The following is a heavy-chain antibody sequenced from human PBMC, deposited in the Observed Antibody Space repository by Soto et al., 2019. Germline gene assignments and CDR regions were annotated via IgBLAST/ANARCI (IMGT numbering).Heavy chain of an antibody. CDR3: ATATDFGWLDNPNQALDI. V-gene: IGHV3-48*01. Sequence: EVQLVQSGGALVQPGGSLRLSCAASGFTPSRLSMNWVRQAPGKGLEWISYINSAGRIIYYADSVKGRFTISRDNAKNTLYLQMNSLRAEDTAVYYCATATDFGWLDNPNQALDICGQGTMVTVSS. CDR2: INSAGRII. CDR1: GFTPSRLS. J-gene: IGHJ3*02. D-gene: IGHD3-9*01.